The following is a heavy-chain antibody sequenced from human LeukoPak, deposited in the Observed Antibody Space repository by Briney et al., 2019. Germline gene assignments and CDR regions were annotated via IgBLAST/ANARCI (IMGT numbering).Heavy chain of an antibody. V-gene: IGHV3-23*01. CDR3: AKDHPAGGGRTDDAFDI. J-gene: IGHJ3*02. CDR2: ISGSGGST. D-gene: IGHD3-16*01. Sequence: GGSLRLSCAASGFTFSSYAMSWVRQAPGKGLEWVSAISGSGGSTYYADSVKGRFTISRDNSKNTLYLQMNSLRAEDTAVYYCAKDHPAGGGRTDDAFDIWGQGTMVTVSS. CDR1: GFTFSSYA.